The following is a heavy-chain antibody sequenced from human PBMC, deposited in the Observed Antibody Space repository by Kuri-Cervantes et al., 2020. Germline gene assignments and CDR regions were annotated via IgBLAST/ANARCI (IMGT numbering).Heavy chain of an antibody. J-gene: IGHJ4*02. V-gene: IGHV4-38-2*01. D-gene: IGHD2-15*01. CDR1: GYSISSGYY. Sequence: GSLRLSCAVSGYSISSGYYGGWIRQPPGKGLEWIGSIYHSGSTYYNPSLKSRVTISVDTSKNQFSLKLSSVTAADTAVYYCARRAVVVGGFDYWGQGTLVTVSS. CDR2: IYHSGST. CDR3: ARRAVVVGGFDY.